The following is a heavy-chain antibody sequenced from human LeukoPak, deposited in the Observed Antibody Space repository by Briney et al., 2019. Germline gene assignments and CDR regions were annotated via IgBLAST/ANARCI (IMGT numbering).Heavy chain of an antibody. CDR1: GYTFTFYY. J-gene: IGHJ4*02. Sequence: ASVTVCFTSAGYTFTFYYIHWVRQAPGQGNGWMGWINPNSGGTNNEQKFQGRVTMTRDTSISTAYMELSRLRSDETAVHYCARDPGYSSGWSNLPLDYWGQGTLVTVSS. V-gene: IGHV1-2*02. D-gene: IGHD6-19*01. CDR3: ARDPGYSSGWSNLPLDY. CDR2: INPNSGGT.